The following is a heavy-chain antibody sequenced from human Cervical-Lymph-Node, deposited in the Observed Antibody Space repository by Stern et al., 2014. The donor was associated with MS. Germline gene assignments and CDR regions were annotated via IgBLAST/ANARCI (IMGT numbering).Heavy chain of an antibody. CDR1: GGSISSGGYY. V-gene: IGHV4-31*01. D-gene: IGHD4-17*01. CDR3: AATEGYYFDY. Sequence: QLPLQESGPELVKPSQTLSLTCTVSGGSISSGGYYWSWIRQHPGKGLEWIGYIYYSGSTYYNPSLKSLVTISVDTSKNQFSLKLSSVTAADTAVYYCAATEGYYFDYWGQGTLVTVSS. CDR2: IYYSGST. J-gene: IGHJ4*02.